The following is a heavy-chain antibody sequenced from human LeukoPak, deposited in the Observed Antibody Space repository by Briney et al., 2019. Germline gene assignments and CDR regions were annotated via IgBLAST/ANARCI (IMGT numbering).Heavy chain of an antibody. CDR3: ARARRIGDIVVVPAAIGY. V-gene: IGHV1-2*02. J-gene: IGHJ4*02. CDR2: INPNSGGT. CDR1: GYTFTGYY. Sequence: ASVKVSCKASGYTFTGYYMHWVRQAPGQGLEWMGWINPNSGGTNYAQKFQGRVTKTRDTSISTAYMELSRLRSDDTAVYYCARARRIGDIVVVPAAIGYWGQGTLVTVSS. D-gene: IGHD2-2*01.